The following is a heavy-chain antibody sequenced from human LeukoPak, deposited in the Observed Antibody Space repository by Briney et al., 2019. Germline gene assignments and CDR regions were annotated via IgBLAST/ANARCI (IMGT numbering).Heavy chain of an antibody. CDR1: GFTFSSYA. D-gene: IGHD3-22*01. J-gene: IGHJ4*02. Sequence: GGSLRLSCAASGFTFSSYAMHWVRQAPGKGLEWVAVISYDGSNKYYADSVKGRFTISRDNSKNTLYLQMNSLRAEDTAVYYCAREDYDSSGSVYWGQGTLVTVSS. V-gene: IGHV3-30*04. CDR2: ISYDGSNK. CDR3: AREDYDSSGSVY.